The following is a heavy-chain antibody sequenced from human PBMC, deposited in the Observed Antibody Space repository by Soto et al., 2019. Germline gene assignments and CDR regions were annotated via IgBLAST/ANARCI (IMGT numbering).Heavy chain of an antibody. V-gene: IGHV4-39*01. D-gene: IGHD6-19*01. J-gene: IGHJ4*01. CDR3: ARHAVHSSGFTDN. CDR2: IYYSGST. CDR1: GGSISSSSYY. Sequence: QLQLQESGPGLLKPSETLSLTCTVSGGSISSSSYYWGWIRQPPGKGLEWIGSIYYSGSTYYNPSTTTRVTVSGATSTIQFSLTLSPATAARTAVYYCARHAVHSSGFTDNWGHGTLVTVSS.